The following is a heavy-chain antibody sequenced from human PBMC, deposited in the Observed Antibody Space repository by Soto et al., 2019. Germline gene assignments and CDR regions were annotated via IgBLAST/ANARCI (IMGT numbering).Heavy chain of an antibody. D-gene: IGHD5-18*01. J-gene: IGHJ4*02. V-gene: IGHV4-59*08. CDR3: ARIYSYVEYYFDY. Sequence: SETLSLTCTVSGGSISSYYWSWIRQPPGKGLEWIGYIYYSGSTNYNPSLKGRVTISVDTSKNQFSLKLSSVTAADTAVYYCARIYSYVEYYFDYWGQGTLVTVSS. CDR1: GGSISSYY. CDR2: IYYSGST.